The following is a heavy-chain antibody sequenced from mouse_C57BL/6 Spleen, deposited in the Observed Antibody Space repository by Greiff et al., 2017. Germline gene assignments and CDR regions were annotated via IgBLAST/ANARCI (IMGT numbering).Heavy chain of an antibody. J-gene: IGHJ1*03. D-gene: IGHD1-1*01. CDR2: IDPETGGT. V-gene: IGHV1-15*01. CDR1: GYTFTDYE. Sequence: QVQLQQSGAELVRPGASVTLSCKASGYTFTDYEMHWVKQTPVHGLEWIGAIDPETGGTAYNQKFKGKAILTADKSSSTAYMELRSLTSEDSAVYYCTREGYGSSPYWYFDVWGTGTTVTVSS. CDR3: TREGYGSSPYWYFDV.